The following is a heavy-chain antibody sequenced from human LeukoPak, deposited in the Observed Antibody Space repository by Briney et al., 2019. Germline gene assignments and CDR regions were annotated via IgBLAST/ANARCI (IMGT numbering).Heavy chain of an antibody. J-gene: IGHJ6*03. D-gene: IGHD6-13*01. V-gene: IGHV3-48*04. CDR3: ARESYSSSWYDRRYMDV. CDR2: ISGSGSTI. CDR1: GFTFSSYS. Sequence: PGGSLRLSCAASGFTFSSYSMNWVRQAPGKGLGWVSYISGSGSTIYYADSVKGRFTISRDNAKNSLYLQMNSLRAEDTAVYYCARESYSSSWYDRRYMDVWGKGTTVTVSS.